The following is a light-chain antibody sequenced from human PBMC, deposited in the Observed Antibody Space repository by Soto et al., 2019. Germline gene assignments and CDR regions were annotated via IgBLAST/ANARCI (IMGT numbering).Light chain of an antibody. V-gene: IGKV3-20*01. CDR2: GAS. J-gene: IGKJ4*01. CDR3: HQYCSSPALT. CDR1: QSVSSSY. Sequence: EIVLTQSPGTLSLSPGERATLSCRASQSVSSSYLAWYQQKPGQAPRLLIYGASSRATGIPDRFSGSGSGTDFTLTISRLEPEDFAVYYCHQYCSSPALTFGGRFKVDIK.